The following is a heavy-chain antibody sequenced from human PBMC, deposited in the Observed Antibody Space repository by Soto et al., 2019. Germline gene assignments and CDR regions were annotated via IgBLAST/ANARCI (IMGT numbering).Heavy chain of an antibody. J-gene: IGHJ4*02. CDR3: ARQRYFDDY. V-gene: IGHV3-7*01. D-gene: IGHD1-26*01. CDR1: GFTFSNYW. CDR2: MNQDGSEK. Sequence: EVQLVESGGGLVQPGGSLRLSCAASGFTFSNYWMSWVRQAPGKGLEWVASMNQDGSEKYYVGSVKGRFTISRDNAKDSVFLEMNSLRAEDSALYYCARQRYFDDYWGQGTLVTVSS.